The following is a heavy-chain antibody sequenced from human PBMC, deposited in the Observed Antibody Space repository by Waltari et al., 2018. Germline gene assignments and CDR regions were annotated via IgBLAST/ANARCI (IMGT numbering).Heavy chain of an antibody. CDR1: GFTFDDYT. D-gene: IGHD3-3*01. CDR2: ISWDGGST. V-gene: IGHV3-43*01. J-gene: IGHJ6*02. CDR3: AKDIGSYYDFWSGLVGKPYYYYYYGMDV. Sequence: EVQLVESGGVVVQPGGSLRLSCAASGFTFDDYTLHWVRQAPGECVEWVSLISWDGGSTYYADSVKGRFTISRDNSKNSLYLQMNSLRTEDTALYYCAKDIGSYYDFWSGLVGKPYYYYYYGMDVWGQGTTVTVSS.